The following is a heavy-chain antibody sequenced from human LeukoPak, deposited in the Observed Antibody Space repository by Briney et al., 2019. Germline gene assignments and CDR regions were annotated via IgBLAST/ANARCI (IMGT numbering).Heavy chain of an antibody. D-gene: IGHD3-3*01. Sequence: GESLKISCKGSGYSFTSYWIGWVRQMPGKGLEWMGIIYPGDSDTRYSPSFQGQVTISADKSISTAYLQWSSLKASDTAMYYCARASDYDFWSGYGSYYYYGMDVWGQGTTVTVSS. CDR1: GYSFTSYW. V-gene: IGHV5-51*01. CDR3: ARASDYDFWSGYGSYYYYGMDV. CDR2: IYPGDSDT. J-gene: IGHJ6*02.